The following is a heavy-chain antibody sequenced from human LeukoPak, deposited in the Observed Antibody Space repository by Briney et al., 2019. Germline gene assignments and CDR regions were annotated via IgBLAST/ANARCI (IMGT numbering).Heavy chain of an antibody. D-gene: IGHD3-22*01. CDR2: INPSGGNT. CDR1: GYTFTSYY. J-gene: IGHJ4*02. CDR3: ARDNNYYDSSGYYYGH. V-gene: IGHV1-46*01. Sequence: ASVKVSCKASGYTFTSYYMHWVRQAPGQGLEWMGIINPSGGNTSYAQKFQGRVTVTRDTSTSTVYMELSSLRSEDTAVYYCARDNNYYDSSGYYYGHWGQGTLVTVSS.